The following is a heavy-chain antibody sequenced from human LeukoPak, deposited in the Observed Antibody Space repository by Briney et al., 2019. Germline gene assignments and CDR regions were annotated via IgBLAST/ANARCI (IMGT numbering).Heavy chain of an antibody. CDR2: ISSGGSTI. D-gene: IGHD3-22*01. V-gene: IGHV3-11*01. J-gene: IGHJ4*02. Sequence: GGPLRLSCAASGFTFSDYYVSWIRQAPGKGLEWVSYISSGGSTIYYADSVKGRFTISRDNAKKSLYLQMNSLRAEDTAVYYCARVHYYYDSSGYYMDYWGQGTLVTVSS. CDR3: ARVHYYYDSSGYYMDY. CDR1: GFTFSDYY.